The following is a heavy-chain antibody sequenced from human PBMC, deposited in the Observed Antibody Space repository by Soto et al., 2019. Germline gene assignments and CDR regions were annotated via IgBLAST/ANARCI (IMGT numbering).Heavy chain of an antibody. Sequence: QVQLQQWGAGLLKPSETLSLTCAVYGGSFSGYYWSWIRQPPGKGLEWIGEINHSGSTNYNPSLKSRVTISVDTSKNQFSLKLSSVTAADMAVYYCARGVATIEGGFDYWGQGTLVTVSS. CDR2: INHSGST. CDR3: ARGVATIEGGFDY. D-gene: IGHD5-12*01. CDR1: GGSFSGYY. J-gene: IGHJ4*02. V-gene: IGHV4-34*01.